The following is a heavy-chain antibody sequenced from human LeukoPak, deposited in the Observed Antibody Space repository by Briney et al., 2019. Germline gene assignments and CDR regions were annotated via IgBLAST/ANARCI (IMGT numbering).Heavy chain of an antibody. Sequence: GESLRLSCATSGFTFSFYGMRWVRQAPGKGLEWVAFIQYDGSYKFYADSVQGRFSISRDNSKNTLFLQMNSLRADDTAVYYCAKTSDQLLYSKFDFWGQGTLVTVSS. D-gene: IGHD2-2*02. CDR3: AKTSDQLLYSKFDF. CDR1: GFTFSFYG. V-gene: IGHV3-30*02. CDR2: IQYDGSYK. J-gene: IGHJ4*02.